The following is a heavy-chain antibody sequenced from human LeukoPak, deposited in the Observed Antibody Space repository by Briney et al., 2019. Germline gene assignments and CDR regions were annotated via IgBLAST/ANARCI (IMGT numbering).Heavy chain of an antibody. D-gene: IGHD6-25*01. CDR2: INHSGST. Sequence: SETLSLTCAVYGGSFSGYYWSWIRQPPGKGLEWIGGINHSGSTNYNPSLKSRVTISVDTSKNQFSLKLSSVTAADTAVYYCARDRQRARTNDAFDIWGQGTMVTVSS. V-gene: IGHV4-34*01. CDR1: GGSFSGYY. J-gene: IGHJ3*02. CDR3: ARDRQRARTNDAFDI.